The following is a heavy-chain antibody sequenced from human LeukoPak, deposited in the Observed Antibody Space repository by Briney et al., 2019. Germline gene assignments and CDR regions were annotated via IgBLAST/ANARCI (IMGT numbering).Heavy chain of an antibody. J-gene: IGHJ4*02. D-gene: IGHD3-22*01. CDR3: ATRTMIVVPGETFDY. CDR2: IYSGGST. V-gene: IGHV3-66*02. CDR1: GFTVSSNY. Sequence: GGSLRLSCAASGFTVSSNYMSWVRQAPGKGMEWVSVIYSGGSTYYADSVKGRFTISRDNSKNTLYLQINSLRAEDTAVYYCATRTMIVVPGETFDYWGQGTLVTVSS.